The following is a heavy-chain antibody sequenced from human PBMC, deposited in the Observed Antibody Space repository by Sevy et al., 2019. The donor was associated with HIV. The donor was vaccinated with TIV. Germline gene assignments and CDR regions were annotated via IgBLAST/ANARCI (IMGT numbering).Heavy chain of an antibody. J-gene: IGHJ4*02. CDR2: IFFSQST. CDR3: ARGAAVAGHFYFDY. V-gene: IGHV4-30-4*01. CDR1: GGSISSDDYY. Sequence: LRLSCTVSGGSISSDDYYWSWIRQPPGKGLEWIGYIFFSQSTYYNPSLKSRVVISVDTSKNQFSLRLASVTAADTAVYYCARGAAVAGHFYFDYWGQGTLVTVSS. D-gene: IGHD6-19*01.